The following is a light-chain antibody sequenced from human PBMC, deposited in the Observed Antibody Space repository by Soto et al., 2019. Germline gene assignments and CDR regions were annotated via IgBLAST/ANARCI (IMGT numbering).Light chain of an antibody. CDR1: QSIGSW. CDR2: KAS. V-gene: IGKV1-5*03. Sequence: DIQMTQSPSTLSASVGDRVTITCRASQSIGSWLAWYQQKPGKAPKLLISKASSLESGVPSRFSGSGSGTEFTLTISSLQPDDFTTYYCQQYNTYPGTFGQGTKVEI. CDR3: QQYNTYPGT. J-gene: IGKJ1*01.